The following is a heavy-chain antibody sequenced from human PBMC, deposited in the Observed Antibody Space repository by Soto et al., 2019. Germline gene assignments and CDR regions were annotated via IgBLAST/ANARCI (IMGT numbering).Heavy chain of an antibody. CDR1: GFTFSNYG. V-gene: IGHV3-33*01. Sequence: QVQVVESGGGVGQPGRSLRLSCAASGFTFSNYGMHWVRQAPGKGLEGVAVILNDGSNRYHADSVKDRFTISRDNSKNMLYLQMNSLRAEAPAGYYCARDDEYSGNGMDVWGQGTTVTVS. J-gene: IGHJ6*02. CDR3: ARDDEYSGNGMDV. CDR2: ILNDGSNR. D-gene: IGHD3-10*01.